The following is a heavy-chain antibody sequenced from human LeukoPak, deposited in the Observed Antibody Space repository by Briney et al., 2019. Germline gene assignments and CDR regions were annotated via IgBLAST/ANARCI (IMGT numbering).Heavy chain of an antibody. D-gene: IGHD3-16*01. Sequence: SETLSLTCTVSGGSISSYYWSWIRQPPGKGLEWIGYIYYSGSTNYNPSLKSRVTKSVNTSKNQFSLKLSSVTAADTAVYYCARWGSSSMDEYYYYYYGMDVWGQGTTVTVSS. J-gene: IGHJ6*02. CDR2: IYYSGST. CDR3: ARWGSSSMDEYYYYYYGMDV. CDR1: GGSISSYY. V-gene: IGHV4-59*08.